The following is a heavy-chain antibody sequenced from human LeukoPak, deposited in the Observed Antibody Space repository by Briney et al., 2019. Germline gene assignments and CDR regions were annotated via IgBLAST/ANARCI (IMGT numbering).Heavy chain of an antibody. D-gene: IGHD3-3*01. CDR2: INAGNGNT. J-gene: IGHJ4*02. CDR1: GYTFTSYA. Sequence: ASVKVSCKASGYTFTSYAMHWVRQAPGQRLEWMGWINAGNGNTKYSQKFQGRVTMTRNTSISTAYMELSSLRSEDTAVYYCARGSETGRSHSKFFTYDFWSGPQVRPPKFDYWGQGTLVTVSS. V-gene: IGHV1-3*01. CDR3: ARGSETGRSHSKFFTYDFWSGPQVRPPKFDY.